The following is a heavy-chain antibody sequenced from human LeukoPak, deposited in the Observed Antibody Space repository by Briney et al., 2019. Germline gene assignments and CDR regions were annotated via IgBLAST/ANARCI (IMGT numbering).Heavy chain of an antibody. J-gene: IGHJ5*02. D-gene: IGHD2-8*02. V-gene: IGHV3-23*01. CDR3: GRVDHCSGCVPFS. Sequence: GGSLRLSCAASGFTFSSYAMNWVRQAPGKGLEWVSAISGSGGSTYYADSVKGRFTISRDNSKNTLYLQMNSLRAEDTAVYYCGRVDHCSGCVPFSWGQGTLVTVSS. CDR1: GFTFSSYA. CDR2: ISGSGGST.